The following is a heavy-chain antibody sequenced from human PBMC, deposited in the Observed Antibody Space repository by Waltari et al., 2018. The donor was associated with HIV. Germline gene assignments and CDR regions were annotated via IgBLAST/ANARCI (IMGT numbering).Heavy chain of an antibody. CDR3: ARDGGRSRAFDS. CDR2: INTNTGSP. J-gene: IGHJ4*02. D-gene: IGHD3-16*01. V-gene: IGHV7-4-1*02. Sequence: QVQLFQSESELKKPGASVKVSCKASGSTFTSNSINWVRQAPGKGLEWMGWINTNTGSPMYAQGFTGRFVFSLDTSVSTAFLQISALKADDTAVYFCARDGGRSRAFDSWGQGTLVTVSS. CDR1: GSTFTSNS.